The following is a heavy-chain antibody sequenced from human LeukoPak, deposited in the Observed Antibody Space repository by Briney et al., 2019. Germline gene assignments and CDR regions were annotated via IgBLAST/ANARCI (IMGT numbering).Heavy chain of an antibody. CDR1: GFTFSSYW. D-gene: IGHD5-18*01. J-gene: IGHJ4*02. V-gene: IGHV3-74*01. Sequence: GGSLRLSCAASGFTFSSYWMHWVRQDPGKGLVWVSRINSDGSGTKYADSVKGRFTISRDNAKNTLYLQMNNLRAEDTAVYYCVRDGDTAMVPFDYWGQGTLVAVSS. CDR2: INSDGSGT. CDR3: VRDGDTAMVPFDY.